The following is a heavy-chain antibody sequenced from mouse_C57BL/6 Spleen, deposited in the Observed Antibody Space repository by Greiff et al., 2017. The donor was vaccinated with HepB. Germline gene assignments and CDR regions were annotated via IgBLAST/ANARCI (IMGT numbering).Heavy chain of an antibody. CDR2: IDPEDGDT. Sequence: DVKLVESGAELVRPGASVKLSCTASGFNIKDYYMHWVKQRPEQGLEWIGRIDPEDGDTEYAPKFQGKATMTADTSSNTAYLQLSSLTSEDTAVYYCTTGDGSSYDAMDYWGQGTSVTVSS. CDR3: TTGDGSSYDAMDY. CDR1: GFNIKDYY. D-gene: IGHD1-1*01. V-gene: IGHV14-1*01. J-gene: IGHJ4*01.